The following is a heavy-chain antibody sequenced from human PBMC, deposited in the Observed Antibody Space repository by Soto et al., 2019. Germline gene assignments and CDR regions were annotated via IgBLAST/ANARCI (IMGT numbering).Heavy chain of an antibody. D-gene: IGHD1-7*01. CDR3: ARMELRDYYYYGMDV. J-gene: IGHJ6*02. CDR1: GYTFTSYG. CDR2: ISAYNGNT. Sequence: ASVKVSCKASGYTFTSYGISCVRQAPGQGLEWMGWISAYNGNTNYAQKLQGRVTMTTDTSTSTAYMELRSLRSDDTAVYYCARMELRDYYYYGMDVWGQGTTVTVSS. V-gene: IGHV1-18*01.